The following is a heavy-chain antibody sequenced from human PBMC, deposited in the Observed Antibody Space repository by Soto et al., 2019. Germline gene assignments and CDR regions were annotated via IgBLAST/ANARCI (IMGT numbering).Heavy chain of an antibody. CDR3: AKDRHYYGSGTLSLN. J-gene: IGHJ4*02. V-gene: IGHV3-23*01. Sequence: GGSLRLSCAASGFTFSSYAMSWVRQAPGKGLEWVSSISGSGGSTYYADSVKGRFTISRDNSKNTLYLQMNSLRAEDTAVYYCAKDRHYYGSGTLSLNWGQGTLVTVSS. CDR1: GFTFSSYA. CDR2: ISGSGGST. D-gene: IGHD3-10*01.